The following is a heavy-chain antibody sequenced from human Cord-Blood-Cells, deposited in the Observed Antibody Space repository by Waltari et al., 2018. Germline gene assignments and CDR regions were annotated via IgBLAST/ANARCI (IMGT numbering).Heavy chain of an antibody. J-gene: IGHJ4*02. CDR2: ISGSGGST. Sequence: EVQLLESGGGLVQPGGSLRLSCAASGFTFSSYAMSWVRRAPGKGLEWVSAISGSGGSTYYADSVKGRFTISRDNSKNTLYLQMNSLRAEDTAVYYCARDWGDYGGKFDYWGQGTLVTVSS. D-gene: IGHD4-17*01. CDR1: GFTFSSYA. CDR3: ARDWGDYGGKFDY. V-gene: IGHV3-23*01.